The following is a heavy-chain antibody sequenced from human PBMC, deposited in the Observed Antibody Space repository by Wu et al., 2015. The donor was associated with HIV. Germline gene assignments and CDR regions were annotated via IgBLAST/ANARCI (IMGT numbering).Heavy chain of an antibody. D-gene: IGHD6-13*01. CDR1: GVTLSSFA. J-gene: IGHJ4*02. V-gene: IGHV1-69*05. Sequence: QVQLVQSGAEVKKPGSSLKVSCKASGVTLSSFAFSWVRQAPGQGLEWMGGIIPLFGTANYAQKFQDRVTITTDESTSTAYMELSSLRSEDTAVYYCARVYSSTWYDYFDYVGPGNAGHRLL. CDR2: IIPLFGTA. CDR3: ARVYSSTWYDYFDY.